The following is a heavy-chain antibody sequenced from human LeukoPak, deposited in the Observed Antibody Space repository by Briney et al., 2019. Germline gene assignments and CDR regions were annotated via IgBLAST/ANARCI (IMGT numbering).Heavy chain of an antibody. CDR1: GFTFSSYW. Sequence: PGGSLRLSCAASGFTFSSYWMHWVRQAPGKGPVWVSRINSDGSGTSYADSVKGRFTISRDNAKNSLYLQMNSLRTEDTAVYYCAREKIAVVTNTIFDYWGQGTLVTVSS. V-gene: IGHV3-74*01. CDR3: AREKIAVVTNTIFDY. J-gene: IGHJ4*02. D-gene: IGHD3-22*01. CDR2: INSDGSGT.